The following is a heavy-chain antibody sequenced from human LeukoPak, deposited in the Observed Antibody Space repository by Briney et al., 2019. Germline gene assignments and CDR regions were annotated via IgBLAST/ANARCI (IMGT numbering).Heavy chain of an antibody. J-gene: IGHJ4*02. CDR3: TTFYCSSTSCTPA. V-gene: IGHV3-15*01. Sequence: GGSLRLSCAASGFTFSNAWMSWVRQAPGKGLEWVGRIKSKTDGGTTDYAAPVKGRFTISRDDSKNTLYLQMNSLKTEDTAVYYCTTFYCSSTSCTPAWGQGTLVTVSS. CDR2: IKSKTDGGTT. CDR1: GFTFSNAW. D-gene: IGHD2-2*01.